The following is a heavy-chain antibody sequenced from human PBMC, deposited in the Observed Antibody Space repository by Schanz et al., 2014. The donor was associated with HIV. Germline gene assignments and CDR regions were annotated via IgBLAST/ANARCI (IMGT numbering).Heavy chain of an antibody. CDR3: TKDIVAGASEY. J-gene: IGHJ4*02. V-gene: IGHV3-33*06. CDR2: IWYDGSNK. D-gene: IGHD6-19*01. CDR1: GFTFSSYG. Sequence: QVRLVESGGGLVQPGRSLRLSCAASGFTFSSYGMHWARQAPGKGLEWVAVIWYDGSNKYYADSVKGRFTISRDNSKNTLYLQMNSLRAEDTAVYYCTKDIVAGASEYWGQGTLVIVSS.